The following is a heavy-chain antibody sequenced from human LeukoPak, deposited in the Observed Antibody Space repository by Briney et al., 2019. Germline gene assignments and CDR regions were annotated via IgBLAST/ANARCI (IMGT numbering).Heavy chain of an antibody. J-gene: IGHJ6*02. CDR3: ATDDPRWLQFGYYYYGMDV. CDR1: GYTLTELS. Sequence: ASVKVSCKVSGYTLTELSTHWVRQAPGKGLEWMGGFDPEDGETIYAQKFQGRVTMTEDTSTDTAYMELSSLRSEDTAVYYCATDDPRWLQFGYYYYGMDVWGQGTTVTVSS. V-gene: IGHV1-24*01. D-gene: IGHD5-12*01. CDR2: FDPEDGET.